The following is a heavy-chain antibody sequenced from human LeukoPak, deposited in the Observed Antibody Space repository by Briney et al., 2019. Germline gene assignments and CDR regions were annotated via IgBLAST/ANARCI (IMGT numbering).Heavy chain of an antibody. CDR1: GFTFSSYG. CDR3: AKDPEVYGSGSYKRWFDP. V-gene: IGHV3-30*18. CDR2: ISYDGSNK. Sequence: GGSLRLSRAASGFTFSSYGMHWVRQAPGKGLEWVAVISYDGSNKYYADSVKGRFTISRDNSKNTLYLQMNSLRAEDTAVYYCAKDPEVYGSGSYKRWFDPWGQGTLVTVSS. D-gene: IGHD3-10*01. J-gene: IGHJ5*02.